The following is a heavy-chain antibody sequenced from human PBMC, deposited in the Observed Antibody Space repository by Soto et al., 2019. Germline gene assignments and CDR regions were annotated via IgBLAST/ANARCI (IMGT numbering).Heavy chain of an antibody. CDR3: ARGKLKFGRDYYDSSGYYHRSPIDY. CDR1: GGSISSGGYY. CDR2: IYYSGST. V-gene: IGHV4-31*03. Sequence: QVQLQESGPGLVKPSQTLSLTCTVSGGSISSGGYYWSWIRQHPGKGLEWIGYIYYSGSTYYNPSLKSRVTISVDKSKNQFSLKLSSVTAADTAVYYCARGKLKFGRDYYDSSGYYHRSPIDYWGQGTLVTVSS. D-gene: IGHD3-22*01. J-gene: IGHJ4*02.